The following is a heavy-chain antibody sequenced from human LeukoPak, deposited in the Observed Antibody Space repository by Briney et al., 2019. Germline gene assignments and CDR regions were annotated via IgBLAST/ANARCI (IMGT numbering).Heavy chain of an antibody. CDR2: INEDGSEK. V-gene: IGHV3-7*01. CDR1: GFTLISFW. CDR3: AKPDAPGIVEY. Sequence: GGSLRLSCAAAGFTLISFWVSWVRHVPGEGLEWVANINEDGSEKYYVDSVRGRFTISIDNAKNSLYLQMDSLRAEDRAVYYCAKPDAPGIVEYWGPGTLVTVSS. D-gene: IGHD1-14*01. J-gene: IGHJ4*02.